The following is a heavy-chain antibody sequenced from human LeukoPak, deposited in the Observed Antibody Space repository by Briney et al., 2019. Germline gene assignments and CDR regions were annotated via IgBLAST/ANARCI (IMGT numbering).Heavy chain of an antibody. CDR2: IYPGDSDT. CDR1: GYSFTSYW. CDR3: ARSHYYDSSGYYSDAFDI. Sequence: GESLKISCKGSGYSFTSYWIGWVRQMLGKGLEWMGIIYPGDSDTRYSPSFQGQVTISADKSISTAYLQWSSLKASDTAMYYCARSHYYDSSGYYSDAFDIWGQGTMVTVSS. V-gene: IGHV5-51*01. J-gene: IGHJ3*02. D-gene: IGHD3-22*01.